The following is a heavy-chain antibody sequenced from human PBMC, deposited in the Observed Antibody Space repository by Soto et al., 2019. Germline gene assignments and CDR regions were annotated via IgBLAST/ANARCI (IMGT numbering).Heavy chain of an antibody. D-gene: IGHD5-12*01. V-gene: IGHV3-30*03. J-gene: IGHJ4*02. CDR1: GFTFSNYG. Sequence: GESLKISCAASGFTFSNYGMHWVRQAPGKGLEWVAVISFDGSNKYYADSVKGRFTISRDNSKNTLYLQMHSLRAEDTAVYYCATTFYSGPDWGQGTLVTVSS. CDR3: ATTFYSGPD. CDR2: ISFDGSNK.